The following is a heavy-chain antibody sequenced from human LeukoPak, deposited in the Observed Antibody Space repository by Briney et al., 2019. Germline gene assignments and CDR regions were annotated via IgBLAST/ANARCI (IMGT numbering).Heavy chain of an antibody. J-gene: IGHJ4*02. CDR1: GGSFSGYY. CDR2: INHSGST. D-gene: IGHD3-22*01. Sequence: SETLSLTCAVYGGSFSGYYWSWIRQPPGKGLEWIGEINHSGSTNYNPSLKSRVTISVDTSKNQFSLKLSSVTAADTAVYYCAGLALDYYDGSGYAAYWGQGTLVTVSS. CDR3: AGLALDYYDGSGYAAY. V-gene: IGHV4-34*01.